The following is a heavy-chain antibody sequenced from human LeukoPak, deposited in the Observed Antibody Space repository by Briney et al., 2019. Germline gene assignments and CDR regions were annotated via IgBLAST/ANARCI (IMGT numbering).Heavy chain of an antibody. D-gene: IGHD3-9*01. J-gene: IGHJ4*02. Sequence: GGSLRLSCVSSGFSFSNYAMSWVRQAPGKGLEWVSSISGSGGSTHYADSVKGRFTISRDKTKNTLYLQMNSLRAEDTAVYYCAKARYFDWLFPLDYWGQGTLVTVSS. CDR3: AKARYFDWLFPLDY. CDR2: ISGSGGST. CDR1: GFSFSNYA. V-gene: IGHV3-23*01.